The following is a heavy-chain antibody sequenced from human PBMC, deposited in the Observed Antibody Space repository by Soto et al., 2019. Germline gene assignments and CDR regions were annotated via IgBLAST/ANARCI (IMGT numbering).Heavy chain of an antibody. CDR2: ISSSGSTI. Sequence: GGSLRLSCAASGFTFSDYHMSWIRQAPGKGLEWVSYISSSGSTIYYADSVKGRFTISRDNAKNSLYLQMTSLRAEDTAVYYCARDRLSRWSTFDAFDIWGQGTRVTVS. D-gene: IGHD6-13*01. J-gene: IGHJ3*02. V-gene: IGHV3-11*01. CDR1: GFTFSDYH. CDR3: ARDRLSRWSTFDAFDI.